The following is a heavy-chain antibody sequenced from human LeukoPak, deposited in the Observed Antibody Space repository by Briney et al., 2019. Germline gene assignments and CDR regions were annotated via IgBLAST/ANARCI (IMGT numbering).Heavy chain of an antibody. Sequence: GGSLRLSCAASGFTFSSYSMNWVRQAPGKGLEWVSYISSSSTIYYADSVKGRFTISRDNAKNSLYLQMNSLRAEDTAVYYCAGGYYYGSGSYHDYWGQGTLVTVSS. V-gene: IGHV3-48*01. CDR3: AGGYYYGSGSYHDY. CDR1: GFTFSSYS. J-gene: IGHJ4*02. D-gene: IGHD3-10*01. CDR2: ISSSSTI.